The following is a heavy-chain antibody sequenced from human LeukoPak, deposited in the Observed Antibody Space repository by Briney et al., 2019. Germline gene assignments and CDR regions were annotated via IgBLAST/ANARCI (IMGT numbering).Heavy chain of an antibody. CDR2: IYYSGST. CDR3: ARDPYYYERSGYYLNRFDP. Sequence: KPSETLSLTCTVSGGSISSSSYYWGWIRQPPGKGLEWIGSIYYSGSTYYNPSLKSRVTISVDTSKNQFSLKLSSVTAADTAVYYCARDPYYYERSGYYLNRFDPWGQGTLVTVSS. CDR1: GGSISSSSYY. J-gene: IGHJ5*02. V-gene: IGHV4-39*07. D-gene: IGHD3-22*01.